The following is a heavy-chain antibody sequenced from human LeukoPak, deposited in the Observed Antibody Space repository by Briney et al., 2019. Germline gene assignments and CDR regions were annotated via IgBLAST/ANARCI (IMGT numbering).Heavy chain of an antibody. CDR2: IYSGGST. V-gene: IGHV3-66*01. CDR1: GLTVSSNY. CDR3: AARSGYYYVYFEY. J-gene: IGHJ4*02. D-gene: IGHD3-22*01. Sequence: GGSLRLSCAASGLTVSSNYMSWVRQAPGKGLEWVSVIYSGGSTEYADSVKGRFTISRDNSKNTLYLQMNSLRAEDTAVYYCAARSGYYYVYFEYWGQGTLVTVSS.